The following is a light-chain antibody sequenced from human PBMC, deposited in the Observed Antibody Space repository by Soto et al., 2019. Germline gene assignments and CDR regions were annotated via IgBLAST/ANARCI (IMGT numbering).Light chain of an antibody. CDR3: QQYNNWPPLT. V-gene: IGKV3-15*01. J-gene: IGKJ4*01. CDR1: QSVSSN. CDR2: GAS. Sequence: EIVMTQSPATLSVSPGERATLSCRASQSVSSNLAWYQQKPGQAPRLLIYGASTRATGISARFSGSGSGTARFSGSGSGTEFTLTISSLQSEDFAVYYCQQYNNWPPLTFGGGTKVEIK.